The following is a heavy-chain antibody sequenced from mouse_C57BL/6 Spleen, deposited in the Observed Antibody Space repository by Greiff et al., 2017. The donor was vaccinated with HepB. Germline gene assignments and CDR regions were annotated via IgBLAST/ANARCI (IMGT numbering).Heavy chain of an antibody. CDR3: ASYGSSYAGFDY. Sequence: QVQLKQSGAELAKPGASVKLSCKASGYTFTSYWMHWVNQRPGQGLEWIGYINPSSGYTKYNQKFKDKATLTADKSSSTAYMQLSSLTYEDSAVYYCASYGSSYAGFDYWGQGTTLTVSS. CDR2: INPSSGYT. CDR1: GYTFTSYW. J-gene: IGHJ2*01. D-gene: IGHD1-1*01. V-gene: IGHV1-7*01.